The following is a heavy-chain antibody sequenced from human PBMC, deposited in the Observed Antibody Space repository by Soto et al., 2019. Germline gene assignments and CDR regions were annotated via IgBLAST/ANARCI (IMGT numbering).Heavy chain of an antibody. Sequence: EVQVVESGEGLVQPGGSLRLSCAASGFNVSRNYMAWVRLAPGRGLEWVSFIYNDGRTADADSVKGRFIISKDHSKNTLSLQMNSLRVEDTAVYYCARSPPIAMGDSFDIWGRGTAVIVSS. J-gene: IGHJ3*02. V-gene: IGHV3-66*01. CDR2: IYNDGRT. D-gene: IGHD6-13*01. CDR3: ARSPPIAMGDSFDI. CDR1: GFNVSRNY.